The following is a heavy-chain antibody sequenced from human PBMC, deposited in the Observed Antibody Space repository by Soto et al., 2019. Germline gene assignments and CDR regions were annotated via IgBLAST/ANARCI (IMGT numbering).Heavy chain of an antibody. J-gene: IGHJ3*02. V-gene: IGHV5-51*01. D-gene: IGHD3-10*01. Sequence: GESLKISCRASGYTFTSYWIGWVRQRPWKGLEWMGIIYPGDSDTRYSPSFQGQVTISADKSISTAYLQWSSLKASDTAMYYCARPLRHYYGSGSYYNADAFDIWGQGTMVTVSS. CDR2: IYPGDSDT. CDR1: GYTFTSYW. CDR3: ARPLRHYYGSGSYYNADAFDI.